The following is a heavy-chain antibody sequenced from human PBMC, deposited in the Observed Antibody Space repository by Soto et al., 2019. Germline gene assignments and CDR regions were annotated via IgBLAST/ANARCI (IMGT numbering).Heavy chain of an antibody. V-gene: IGHV4-30-2*01. CDR2: IYHSGST. CDR1: GGSISSGGYS. CDR3: ARAGGLGAVAADY. D-gene: IGHD6-19*01. J-gene: IGHJ4*02. Sequence: QLQLQESGSGLVKPSQTLSLTCAVSGGSISSGGYSWSWIRQPPGKGLEWIGYIYHSGSTYYNPSLKRRVTISVDRSKTQFSLQLSFGTAADTAVYYCARAGGLGAVAADYWGQGTLVTVSS.